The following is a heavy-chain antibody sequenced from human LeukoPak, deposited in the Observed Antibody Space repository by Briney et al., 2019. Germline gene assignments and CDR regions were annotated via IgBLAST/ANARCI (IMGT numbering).Heavy chain of an antibody. J-gene: IGHJ4*02. V-gene: IGHV3-30*04. D-gene: IGHD4-17*01. Sequence: PGRSLRLSCAASGFTFSSYAMHWVRQAPGKGLEWVAVISYDGSNKYYADSVKGRFTISRDNSKNTLYLQMNSLRAEDTAVYYCAKRVRDYPYYFDYWGQGTLVTVSS. CDR2: ISYDGSNK. CDR3: AKRVRDYPYYFDY. CDR1: GFTFSSYA.